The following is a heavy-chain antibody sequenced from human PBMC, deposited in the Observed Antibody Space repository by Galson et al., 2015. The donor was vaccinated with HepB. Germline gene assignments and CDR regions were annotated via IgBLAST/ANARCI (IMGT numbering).Heavy chain of an antibody. CDR1: GFTFSSYA. D-gene: IGHD2-8*02. J-gene: IGHJ4*02. CDR3: AKDSSTGGWAPLVE. CDR2: VSSSGDDT. Sequence: SLRLSCAASGFTFSSYAMTWVRQAPGKGLEWVSVVSSSGDDTNYVDSVKGRFTISRDNSKNTLYLQMNSLRAEDTAIYYCAKDSSTGGWAPLVEWGQGTLVTVSS. V-gene: IGHV3-23*01.